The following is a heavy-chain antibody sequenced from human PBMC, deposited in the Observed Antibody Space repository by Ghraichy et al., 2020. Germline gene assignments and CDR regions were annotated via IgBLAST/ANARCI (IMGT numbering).Heavy chain of an antibody. CDR2: IKSDGRKT. CDR3: AREVDDLDI. Sequence: GGSLRLSCTASGFTFSNYYMHWVRQAPGEGLDWVSLIKSDGRKTKYADSVNGRFTISRDNAKNSLYLQMNSLTGEDTAVYYCAREVDDLDIWGHGSVVTVSS. CDR1: GFTFSNYY. V-gene: IGHV3-74*03. J-gene: IGHJ3*02.